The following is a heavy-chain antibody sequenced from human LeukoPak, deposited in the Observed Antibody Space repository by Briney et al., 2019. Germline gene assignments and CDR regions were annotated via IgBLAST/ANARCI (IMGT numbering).Heavy chain of an antibody. Sequence: GGSLRLSCAASGNYWMHWVRQAPGKGLVWASHINSDGSWTSYADSVKGRFTISKDNAKNTVYLQMNNLRAEDTAVYYCVSFYETYWGRGTLVTVSS. CDR3: VSFYETY. J-gene: IGHJ4*02. CDR2: INSDGSWT. CDR1: GNYW. D-gene: IGHD2-2*01. V-gene: IGHV3-74*01.